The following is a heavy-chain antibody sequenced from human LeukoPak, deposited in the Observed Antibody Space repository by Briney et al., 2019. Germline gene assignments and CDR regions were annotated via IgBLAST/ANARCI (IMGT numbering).Heavy chain of an antibody. J-gene: IGHJ6*02. V-gene: IGHV1-8*01. CDR3: ARAPPRSRYFDWLLTDYGMDV. Sequence: ASVKVSCKASGYTFTSYDINWVRQATGQGLEWMGWMNPNSGNTGYAQKFQGRVTMTRNTSISTAYMELSSLRSEDTAVYYCARAPPRSRYFDWLLTDYGMDVWGQGTTVTVSS. CDR2: MNPNSGNT. CDR1: GYTFTSYD. D-gene: IGHD3-9*01.